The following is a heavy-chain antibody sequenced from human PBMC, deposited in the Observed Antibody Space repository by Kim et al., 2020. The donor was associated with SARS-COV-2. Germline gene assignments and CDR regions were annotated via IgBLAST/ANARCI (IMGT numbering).Heavy chain of an antibody. J-gene: IGHJ4*02. CDR3: ARAIAVAGMGPGY. Sequence: GGSLRLSCAASGFTFSSYWMSWVRQAPGKGLEWVANIKQDGSEKYYVDSVKGRFTISGDNAKNSLCLQMNSLRVEDTAVYXXARAIAVAGMGPGYWGQGTLVTVSS. V-gene: IGHV3-7*03. CDR2: IKQDGSEK. D-gene: IGHD6-19*01. CDR1: GFTFSSYW.